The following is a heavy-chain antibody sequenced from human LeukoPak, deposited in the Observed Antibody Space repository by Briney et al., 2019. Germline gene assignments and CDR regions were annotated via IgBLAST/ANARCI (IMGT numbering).Heavy chain of an antibody. J-gene: IGHJ4*02. CDR3: AREPFLQWGDYFGY. V-gene: IGHV4-59*01. CDR1: GGSISSYY. Sequence: PSETLSLTCTVSGGSISSYYWSWIRQPPGKGLEWIGYIYYSGSTNYNPSLKSRVTISVDTSKNQFSLKLSSVTAADTAVYYCAREPFLQWGDYFGYWGQGTLVTVSS. CDR2: IYYSGST. D-gene: IGHD4-11*01.